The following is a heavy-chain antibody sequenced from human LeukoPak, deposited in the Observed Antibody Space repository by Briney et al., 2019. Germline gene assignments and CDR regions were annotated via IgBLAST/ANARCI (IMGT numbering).Heavy chain of an antibody. CDR1: GFTFSSYG. CDR2: IWYDGSNK. J-gene: IGHJ4*02. D-gene: IGHD6-19*01. Sequence: GRSLRLYCAASGFTFSSYGMHWVRQAPGKGLEWVAVIWYDGSNKYYADFVKGRFTISRDNSKNTLYLQMTSLRAEDTAVYYCARGSSSGWKFDYWGQGPLVTVS. CDR3: ARGSSSGWKFDY. V-gene: IGHV3-33*01.